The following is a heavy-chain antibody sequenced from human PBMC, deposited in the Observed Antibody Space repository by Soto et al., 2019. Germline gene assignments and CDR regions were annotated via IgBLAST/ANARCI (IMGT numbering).Heavy chain of an antibody. CDR3: ARAPRGNYGYPSYFDY. V-gene: IGHV4-30-4*02. Sequence: SVTLSLTCTVSGGSISSGDDYWSWIRQPPGKGLEWIGYIYYSGSTYYNPSLKSRVTISVDTSKNQFSLKLSSVTAADTAVYYCARAPRGNYGYPSYFDYWGQGTLVTVSS. J-gene: IGHJ4*02. D-gene: IGHD3-10*01. CDR1: GGSISSGDDY. CDR2: IYYSGST.